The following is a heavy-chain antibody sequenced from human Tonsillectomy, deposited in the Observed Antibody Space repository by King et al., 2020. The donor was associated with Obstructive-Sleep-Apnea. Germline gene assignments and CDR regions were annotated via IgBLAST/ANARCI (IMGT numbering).Heavy chain of an antibody. CDR1: GGSISTYY. V-gene: IGHV4-59*01. D-gene: IGHD3-10*01. CDR3: ARAPYGSGIIDWFDP. CDR2: IYYSGST. J-gene: IGHJ5*02. Sequence: QLQESGPGLVKPSETLSLTCTVSGGSISTYYWSWIRQPPGKGLEWIGYIYYSGSTNYSPSLKSRVTISVDTSKNQFSLKLTSVTAADTAVYYCARAPYGSGIIDWFDPGGQGTLVTVSS.